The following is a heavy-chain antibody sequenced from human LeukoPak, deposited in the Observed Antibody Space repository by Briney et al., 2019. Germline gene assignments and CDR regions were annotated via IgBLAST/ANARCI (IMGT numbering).Heavy chain of an antibody. CDR1: GFTFSSYE. D-gene: IGHD4-17*01. Sequence: GGSLRLSCAASGFTFSSYEMNWVRQAPGKGLEWVSYISSSGSTIYYADSVKGRFTISRDNAMNSLYLQMNSLRAEDTAVYYCARAPPVTPFDYWGQGTLVTVSS. J-gene: IGHJ4*02. CDR2: ISSSGSTI. CDR3: ARAPPVTPFDY. V-gene: IGHV3-48*03.